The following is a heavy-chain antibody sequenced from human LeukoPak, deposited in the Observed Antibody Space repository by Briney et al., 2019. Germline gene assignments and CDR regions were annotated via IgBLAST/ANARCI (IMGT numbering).Heavy chain of an antibody. Sequence: ASVKASCKASGYTFTSYGISWVRQAPGQGVEWMGWISAYNGNTNYAQKLQGRVTMTTDTSTSTAYMELRSLRSDDTAVYYCARDLGGYYDSSGFGYWGQGTLVTVSS. D-gene: IGHD3-22*01. CDR1: GYTFTSYG. J-gene: IGHJ4*02. V-gene: IGHV1-18*01. CDR3: ARDLGGYYDSSGFGY. CDR2: ISAYNGNT.